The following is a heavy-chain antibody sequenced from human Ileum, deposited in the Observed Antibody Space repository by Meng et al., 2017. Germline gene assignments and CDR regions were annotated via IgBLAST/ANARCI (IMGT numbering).Heavy chain of an antibody. D-gene: IGHD3-10*01. J-gene: IGHJ4*02. V-gene: IGHV3-33*01. CDR2: IWYDASNK. Sequence: GGSLRLSCAASGFTFSSYGMHWVRQAPGKGLEWVAVIWYDASNKYYGESVEGRFTISRDNSKNTVYLEMRSLRADDTAVYYCARGHYYYGSGRPIDYWGQGTRVTVSS. CDR3: ARGHYYYGSGRPIDY. CDR1: GFTFSSYG.